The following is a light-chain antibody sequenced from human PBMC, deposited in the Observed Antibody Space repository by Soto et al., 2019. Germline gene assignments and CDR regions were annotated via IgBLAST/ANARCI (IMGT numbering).Light chain of an antibody. Sequence: QSALTQPASVSGSPGQSIAISCTGTSSDVGAYNYVSWYQHHPGKAPKLMIYHVTNRPSGVSDRFSGSKSGNTASLTISGLQADDEADYYCSSYISSSTYVFGTGTNVTVL. J-gene: IGLJ1*01. CDR2: HVT. CDR3: SSYISSSTYV. CDR1: SSDVGAYNY. V-gene: IGLV2-14*03.